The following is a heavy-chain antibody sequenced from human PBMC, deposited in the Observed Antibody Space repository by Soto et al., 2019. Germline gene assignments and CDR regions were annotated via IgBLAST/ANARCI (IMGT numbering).Heavy chain of an antibody. CDR2: IYYSGST. CDR3: ARVEGIAALGAYYYYMDV. D-gene: IGHD6-6*01. CDR1: GGSISSYY. J-gene: IGHJ6*03. V-gene: IGHV4-59*08. Sequence: SETLSLTCTVSGGSISSYYWSWIRQPPGKGLEWIGYIYYSGSTNYNPSLKSRVTISVDTSKNQFSLKLSSVTAADTAVYYCARVEGIAALGAYYYYMDVWGKGTSVTVSS.